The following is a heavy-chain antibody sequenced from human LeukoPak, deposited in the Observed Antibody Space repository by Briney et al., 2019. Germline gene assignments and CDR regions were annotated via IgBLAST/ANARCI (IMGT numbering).Heavy chain of an antibody. CDR1: GFTFSSYA. J-gene: IGHJ4*02. CDR2: ISGSGGST. Sequence: GGSLRLSCAASGFTFSSYAMSWVRQAPGKGLEWVSAISGSGGSTYYADSVQGRSTISRDNSKNTLYLQMNSLRAEDTAVYYCAKDLGRITMIVVVISAFDYWGQGTLVTVSS. D-gene: IGHD3-22*01. CDR3: AKDLGRITMIVVVISAFDY. V-gene: IGHV3-23*01.